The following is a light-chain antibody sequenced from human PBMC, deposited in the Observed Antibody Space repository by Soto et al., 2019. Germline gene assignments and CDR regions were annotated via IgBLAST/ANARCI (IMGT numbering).Light chain of an antibody. CDR1: SSDIGDYNE. CDR3: RSSTTTTSLVV. CDR2: DDS. V-gene: IGLV2-14*01. Sequence: QSALTQPASVSGSPGQSITISCTGTSSDIGDYNEVSWYQQYPGKVPKLVIYDDSHRPSGVYNRFSGSKSGNTASLTISGLQAEDEADYYCRSSTTTTSLVVFGGGTKLTVL. J-gene: IGLJ3*02.